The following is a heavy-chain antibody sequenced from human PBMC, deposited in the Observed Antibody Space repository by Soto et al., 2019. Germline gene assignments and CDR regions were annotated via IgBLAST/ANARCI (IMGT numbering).Heavy chain of an antibody. J-gene: IGHJ4*02. CDR2: IIPIFGTA. V-gene: IGHV1-69*12. D-gene: IGHD2-15*01. Sequence: QIKLVQSGAEVKKTGSSVKVSCKASGGTFSSYAISWVRQAPGQGLEWMGGIIPIFGTANYAQKFQGRVTITADESTSTAYMELSSLRSADTAVYYCASSGVVVVAATPPPRWWGQGTLVTVSS. CDR1: GGTFSSYA. CDR3: ASSGVVVVAATPPPRW.